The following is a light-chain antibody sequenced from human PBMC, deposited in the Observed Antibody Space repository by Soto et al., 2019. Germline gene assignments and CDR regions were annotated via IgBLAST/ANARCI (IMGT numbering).Light chain of an antibody. Sequence: EIVLTQSPGTLSLSPWESATLSCRASQSVSSSYLAWYQQKPGQAPRLLIYGASSRATAIPDRFSGSGSGTDFTLTISRLEPEDFAVYYCQQYSTSPTFGQGTRLEIK. CDR1: QSVSSSY. CDR3: QQYSTSPT. J-gene: IGKJ5*01. CDR2: GAS. V-gene: IGKV3-20*01.